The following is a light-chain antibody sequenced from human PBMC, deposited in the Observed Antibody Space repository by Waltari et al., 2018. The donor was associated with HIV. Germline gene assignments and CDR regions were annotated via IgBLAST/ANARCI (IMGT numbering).Light chain of an antibody. CDR3: SSYTGSNTLGV. CDR2: DVS. CDR1: SSYIGRYNY. Sequence: QSALTQPASVSGSPGQSITISCTGASSYIGRYNYVSWYQQHPDKAPKLIIYDVSSRPSGISDRFSGSKSGNTASLTISGLQDEDEADYYCSSYTGSNTLGVIGTGTRVTVL. V-gene: IGLV2-14*03. J-gene: IGLJ1*01.